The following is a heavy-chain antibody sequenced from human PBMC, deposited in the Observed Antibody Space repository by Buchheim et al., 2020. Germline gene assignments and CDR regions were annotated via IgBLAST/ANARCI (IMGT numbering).Heavy chain of an antibody. J-gene: IGHJ5*02. D-gene: IGHD6-13*01. Sequence: QVQLQESGPGLVKPSETLSLTCTVSGGSISEYYWTWIRLPPGKGLEWIGYIYSSGITTYNPPLKSRVTMSVDTTKNQFPLKLTSVTAADTAVYYCTRGIAADTGWFDPWGQGTL. CDR1: GGSISEYY. CDR2: IYSSGIT. CDR3: TRGIAADTGWFDP. V-gene: IGHV4-59*01.